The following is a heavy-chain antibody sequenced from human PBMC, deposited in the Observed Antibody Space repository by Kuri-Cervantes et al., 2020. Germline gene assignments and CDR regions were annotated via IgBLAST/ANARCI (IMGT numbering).Heavy chain of an antibody. D-gene: IGHD3-3*01. CDR2: ISGGST. J-gene: IGHJ4*02. V-gene: IGHV3-38-3*01. Sequence: GESLKISCAASGFTFSSYGMHWVRQAPGKGLEWVSSISGGSTYYADSRKGRFTISRDNSKNTLFLQMNSLRVEDTAVYFCVAGTRNHDLWSGYYWGPGTLVTVSS. CDR3: VAGTRNHDLWSGYY. CDR1: GFTFSSYG.